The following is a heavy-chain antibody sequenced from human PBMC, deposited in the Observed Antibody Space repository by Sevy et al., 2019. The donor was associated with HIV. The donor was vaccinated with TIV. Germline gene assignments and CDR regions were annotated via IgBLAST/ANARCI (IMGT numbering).Heavy chain of an antibody. Sequence: SETLSLTCTVSGDSIRSSVHFWAWIRQPPGKGLQWLGSIHHGGDSYYNPSLRSRVTISVDTSKYLFSQNLNSMTDVDTAVYFCARHWLHYFENAGYGEAFDFWGQGSLVTVSS. CDR2: IHHGGDS. D-gene: IGHD3-22*01. CDR1: GDSIRSSVHF. CDR3: ARHWLHYFENAGYGEAFDF. J-gene: IGHJ3*01. V-gene: IGHV4-39*01.